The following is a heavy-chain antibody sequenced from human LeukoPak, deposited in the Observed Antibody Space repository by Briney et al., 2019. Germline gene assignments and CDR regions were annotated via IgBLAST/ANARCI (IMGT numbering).Heavy chain of an antibody. D-gene: IGHD3-16*01. CDR1: GFDFSSYA. Sequence: PGGSLRLSCVVSGFDFSSYAVHWVRQAPGKGLEWVALISYDGGYKYYPDSVKGRFTISRDNSKNMVHLEINSLRLDDTALYYCARELGPSPHYWGQGTLVTVSS. CDR2: ISYDGGYK. J-gene: IGHJ4*01. V-gene: IGHV3-30-3*01. CDR3: ARELGPSPHY.